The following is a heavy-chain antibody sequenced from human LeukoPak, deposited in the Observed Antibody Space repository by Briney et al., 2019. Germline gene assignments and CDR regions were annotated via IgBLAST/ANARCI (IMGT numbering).Heavy chain of an antibody. D-gene: IGHD3-9*01. V-gene: IGHV3-30*04. CDR1: GFTFSSYA. Sequence: GRSLRLSCAASGFTFSSYAMHWVRQAPGKGLEWVAVISYDGSNKYYADSVKGRFTISRDNSKNTLYLQMNSQRAEDTAVYYCARDRELSYDILTGYYYDAFDIWGQGTMVTVSS. CDR2: ISYDGSNK. J-gene: IGHJ3*02. CDR3: ARDRELSYDILTGYYYDAFDI.